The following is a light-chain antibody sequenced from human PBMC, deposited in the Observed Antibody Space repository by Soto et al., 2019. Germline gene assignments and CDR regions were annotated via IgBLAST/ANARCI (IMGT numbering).Light chain of an antibody. J-gene: IGKJ2*01. CDR2: DAS. CDR3: QQRSDWPT. Sequence: EIVLTQSPATLSLSPGERATLSCRASQSISNNLAWYQHKPGQPPRLLIYDASNRATGIPARFSGSGSGTDSAHTISSPEPEDFAVYYCQQRSDWPTFGQGTKLEIK. V-gene: IGKV3-11*01. CDR1: QSISNN.